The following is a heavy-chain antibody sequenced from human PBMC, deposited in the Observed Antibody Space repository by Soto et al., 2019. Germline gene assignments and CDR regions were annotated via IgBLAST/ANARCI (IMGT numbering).Heavy chain of an antibody. CDR3: AMMVRGSWFDP. V-gene: IGHV3-7*03. D-gene: IGHD3-10*01. J-gene: IGHJ5*02. Sequence: GGSLRLSCAASGFAFSIYWMSLVRQAPGKGLEWVANIKQDGSEKYYVDSVKGRFTISRDNAKNSLYLQMNSLREEDTAVYYCAMMVRGSWFDPWGQGTLVTVSS. CDR1: GFAFSIYW. CDR2: IKQDGSEK.